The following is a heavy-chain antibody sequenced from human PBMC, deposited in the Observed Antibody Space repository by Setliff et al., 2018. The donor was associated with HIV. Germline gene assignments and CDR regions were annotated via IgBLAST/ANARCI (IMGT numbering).Heavy chain of an antibody. Sequence: PSETLSLTCTVSGGSIGSYYWSWIRQPPGKGLEWIGYIYYSGSTNYNPSLKSRVTISVDTSKNQFSLKLSSVTAADTAVYYCARGQQLVYAFDIWGQGTMVTVSS. CDR1: GGSIGSYY. D-gene: IGHD6-13*01. CDR3: ARGQQLVYAFDI. J-gene: IGHJ3*02. CDR2: IYYSGST. V-gene: IGHV4-59*01.